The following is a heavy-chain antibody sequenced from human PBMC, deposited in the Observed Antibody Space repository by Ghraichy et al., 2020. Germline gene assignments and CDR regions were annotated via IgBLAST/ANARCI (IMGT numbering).Heavy chain of an antibody. CDR3: ARPGWAAADMGYYYGMDV. CDR2: IYYSGST. CDR1: GGSISSSSYY. V-gene: IGHV4-39*01. J-gene: IGHJ6*02. D-gene: IGHD6-13*01. Sequence: SETLSLTCTVSGGSISSSSYYWGWIRQPPGKGLEWIGSIYYSGSTYYNPSLKSRVTISVDTSKNQFSLKLSSVTAADTAVYYCARPGWAAADMGYYYGMDVWGQGTTVTVSS.